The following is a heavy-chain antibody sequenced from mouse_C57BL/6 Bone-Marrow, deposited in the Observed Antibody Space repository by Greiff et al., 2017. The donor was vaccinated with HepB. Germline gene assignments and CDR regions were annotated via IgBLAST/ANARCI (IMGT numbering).Heavy chain of an antibody. CDR3: ARKWSYWYFDV. CDR2: INPNNGGT. D-gene: IGHD1-1*02. CDR1: GYTFTDYN. V-gene: IGHV1-18*01. J-gene: IGHJ1*03. Sequence: EVQLQQSGPELVKPGASVKIPCKASGYTFTDYNMDWVKQSHGKSLEWIGDINPNNGGTIYNQKFKGKATLTVDKSSSTAYMELRSLTSEDTAVYYCARKWSYWYFDVWGTGTTVTVSS.